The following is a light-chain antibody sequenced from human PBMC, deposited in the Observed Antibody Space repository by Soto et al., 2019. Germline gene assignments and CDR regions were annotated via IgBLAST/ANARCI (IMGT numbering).Light chain of an antibody. J-gene: IGLJ1*01. Sequence: QSALAQPASVSGSPGQPITISCTGTSSDVGGYNFVSWYHQHSGKAPKLMIYEVSYRPSGVSNRFSGSKSGNTASLTISGLQAEDEADYSCRSYTSSSTYVFGTETKGTVL. CDR1: SSDVGGYNF. V-gene: IGLV2-14*01. CDR2: EVS. CDR3: RSYTSSSTYV.